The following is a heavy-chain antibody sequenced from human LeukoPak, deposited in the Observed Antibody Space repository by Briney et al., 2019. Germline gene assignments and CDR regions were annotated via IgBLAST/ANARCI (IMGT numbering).Heavy chain of an antibody. Sequence: SETLSLTCTVSGGSISTYYWSWIWQPPGKGLEWIGYIYYSGSTNYNPSLKSRVTISVDTSKNQFSLKLRSVTAADTAVYYCARVYYSRSYDYWYFDLWGRGTLVTVSS. CDR1: GGSISTYY. CDR3: ARVYYSRSYDYWYFDL. CDR2: IYYSGST. D-gene: IGHD6-13*01. V-gene: IGHV4-59*01. J-gene: IGHJ2*01.